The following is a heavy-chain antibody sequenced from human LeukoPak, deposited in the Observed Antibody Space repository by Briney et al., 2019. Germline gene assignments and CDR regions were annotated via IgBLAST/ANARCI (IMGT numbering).Heavy chain of an antibody. CDR2: ISGSGSGI. V-gene: IGHV3-11*04. CDR3: ARTARTVDY. J-gene: IGHJ4*02. D-gene: IGHD5-18*01. CDR1: GFTISDYY. Sequence: PGGSLRLSGAASGFTISDYYMSWVRQAPGKGLEYVSYISGSGSGINYADSVKGRFTISRDNAKNSLYLQMNSLREEDTAVYYCARTARTVDYWGQGTLVTVSS.